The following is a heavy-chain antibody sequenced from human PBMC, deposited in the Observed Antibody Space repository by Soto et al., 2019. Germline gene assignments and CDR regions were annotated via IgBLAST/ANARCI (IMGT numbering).Heavy chain of an antibody. CDR2: IYPSDSDT. Sequence: PGESLKISCKGSGYNFAVYWIAWVRQMPGKGLELMGIIYPSDSDTRYRPSFQGQVTMSADRSSTYLQWSSLKASDTGIYYCARXRGRCSDGVCYSWWFDPWGQGTRVTVSS. CDR1: GYNFAVYW. J-gene: IGHJ5*02. V-gene: IGHV5-51*01. CDR3: ARXRGRCSDGVCYSWWFDP. D-gene: IGHD2-8*01.